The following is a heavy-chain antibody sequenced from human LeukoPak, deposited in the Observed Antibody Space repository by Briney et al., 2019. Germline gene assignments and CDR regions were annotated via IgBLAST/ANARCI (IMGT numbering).Heavy chain of an antibody. CDR1: GFTFDDYA. Sequence: PGGSLRLSCAASGFTFDDYAMHWVRQAPGKGLEWVSGISWNSGSVGYADSVKGRFTISRDNAKNSLYLQMNSLRAEDMALYYCAKGGNYYYMDVWGKGTTVTVSS. D-gene: IGHD3-16*01. CDR3: AKGGNYYYMDV. J-gene: IGHJ6*03. V-gene: IGHV3-9*03. CDR2: ISWNSGSV.